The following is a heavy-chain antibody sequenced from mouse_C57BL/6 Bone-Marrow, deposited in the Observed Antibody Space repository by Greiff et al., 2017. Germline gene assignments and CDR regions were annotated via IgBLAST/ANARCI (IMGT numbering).Heavy chain of an antibody. V-gene: IGHV1-52*01. J-gene: IGHJ1*03. CDR1: GYTFTSYW. CDR3: ARDYYGSSYWYFDV. D-gene: IGHD1-1*01. Sequence: VQLQQPGAELVRPGSSVKLSCKASGYTFTSYWVHWVQQRPIQGLEWIGNIDPSDSETHYNPKFKEQATLTVDNSSRTAYMPLSSLTSEDSTVDYCARDYYGSSYWYFDVWGTGTTVTVSS. CDR2: IDPSDSET.